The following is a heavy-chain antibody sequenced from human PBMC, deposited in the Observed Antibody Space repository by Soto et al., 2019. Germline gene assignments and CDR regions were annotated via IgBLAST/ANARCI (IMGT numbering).Heavy chain of an antibody. CDR3: ARDNGQWLVSD. Sequence: QVQLVQSGAEVKKPGASVKVSCKASGYIFTSHGISWVRQAPGQGLEWMGRISTYNGNTKYAQKLQGRVTMTTDTSASIAYMELRSLRSDDPAVYYCARDNGQWLVSDWGQGTLVTVSS. V-gene: IGHV1-18*01. D-gene: IGHD6-19*01. CDR1: GYIFTSHG. CDR2: ISTYNGNT. J-gene: IGHJ1*01.